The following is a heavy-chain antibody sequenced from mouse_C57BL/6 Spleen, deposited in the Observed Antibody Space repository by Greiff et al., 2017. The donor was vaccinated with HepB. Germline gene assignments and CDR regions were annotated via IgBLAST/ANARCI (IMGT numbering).Heavy chain of an antibody. CDR2: IHPNSGST. CDR1: GYTFTSYW. D-gene: IGHD2-4*01. V-gene: IGHV1-64*01. Sequence: QVQLQQSGAELVKPGASVKLSCKASGYTFTSYWMHWVKQRPGQGLEWIGMIHPNSGSTNYNEKFKSKATLTVDKSSSTAYMQLSSLTSEDSAVYYCARNQGYDYGVDYWGQGTTLTVSS. J-gene: IGHJ2*01. CDR3: ARNQGYDYGVDY.